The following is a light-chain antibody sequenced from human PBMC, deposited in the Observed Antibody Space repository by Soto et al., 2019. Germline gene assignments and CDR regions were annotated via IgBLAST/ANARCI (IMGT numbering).Light chain of an antibody. J-gene: IGLJ1*01. CDR1: SSNLAVYNY. CDR3: SSYTDSSNDV. V-gene: IGLV2-14*01. CDR2: QVT. Sequence: QSALTQPASGSGSPGQWISISCTGTSSNLAVYNYVSWYQQQPGKAPKLMIYQVTNRPSGVSNRFSGSRSGNTASLAISGLQDEDEADYYCSSYTDSSNDVFGSGTKVTVL.